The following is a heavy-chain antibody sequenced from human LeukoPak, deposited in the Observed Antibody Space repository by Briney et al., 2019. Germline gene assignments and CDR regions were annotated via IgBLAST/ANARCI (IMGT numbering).Heavy chain of an antibody. CDR1: EFTVSSNY. J-gene: IGHJ5*02. Sequence: PGGSLRLSCAASEFTVSSNYMSWARQAPGKGLVWVSRIKTDGSSTNYADSVKGRFTISRDNAKNTLYLQMNSLRAEDTAVYYCASQVVVTALDPWGQGTLVTVSS. CDR2: IKTDGSST. D-gene: IGHD2-21*02. CDR3: ASQVVVTALDP. V-gene: IGHV3-74*01.